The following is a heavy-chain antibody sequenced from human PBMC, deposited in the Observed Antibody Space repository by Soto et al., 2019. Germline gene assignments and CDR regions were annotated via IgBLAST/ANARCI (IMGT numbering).Heavy chain of an antibody. CDR1: GFTFSSYS. CDR2: INSRSSNI. J-gene: IGHJ5*01. CDR3: ARDMVRDSSGYYKIFDS. Sequence: GSLRLSCAASGFTFSSYSMNWVRQAPGKGLEWVSYINSRSSNIYYADSVKGRFTISRDNAKNSLSLQMNSLRDEGTAVYYCARDMVRDSSGYYKIFDSWGQGNLVTVSS. D-gene: IGHD3-22*01. V-gene: IGHV3-48*02.